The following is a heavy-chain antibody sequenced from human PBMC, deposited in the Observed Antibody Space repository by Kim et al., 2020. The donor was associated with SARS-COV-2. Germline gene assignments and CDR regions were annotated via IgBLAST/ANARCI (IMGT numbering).Heavy chain of an antibody. J-gene: IGHJ4*02. V-gene: IGHV4-59*08. CDR2: ISSSGLT. CDR1: GGPISGHD. Sequence: SETLSLTCTVSGGPISGHDWSWLLQSPGKGLEWLAHISSSGLTHYNPTLTSLIVTSLDLSSNQFSLRLESVTATDTAIYFCARHLISSGSFYTFDYWGQGALVTVSS. D-gene: IGHD3-10*01. CDR3: ARHLISSGSFYTFDY.